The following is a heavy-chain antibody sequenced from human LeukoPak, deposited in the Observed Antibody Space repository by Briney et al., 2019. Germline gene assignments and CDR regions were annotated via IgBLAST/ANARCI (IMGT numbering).Heavy chain of an antibody. Sequence: SETLSLTCAVSGGPFSGYFWSWIRQSSGKGLEWIGEIHNSGTTNYNPSLNSRVTISEDTSKNQFSLKLSSVTAADTAVYYCARGVELLEWLPGGNWFDPWGQGTLVTVSS. V-gene: IGHV4-34*01. CDR2: IHNSGTT. D-gene: IGHD3-3*01. CDR3: ARGVELLEWLPGGNWFDP. CDR1: GGPFSGYF. J-gene: IGHJ5*02.